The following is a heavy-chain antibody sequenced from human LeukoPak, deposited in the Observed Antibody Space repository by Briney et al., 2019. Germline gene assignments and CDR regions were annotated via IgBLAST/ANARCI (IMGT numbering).Heavy chain of an antibody. J-gene: IGHJ4*02. CDR2: ISSSSSDI. V-gene: IGHV3-21*01. CDR1: GFTFSSYS. Sequence: GGSLRLSSAASGFTFSSYSMNWVRQAPGKGLGWVSSISSSSSDIYYAVSVKGRFTISRDNAKNSLYLQMNSLRAEDTAVYYCARVLGGTLDQGGFDYWGQGTLVTVSS. CDR3: ARVLGGTLDQGGFDY. D-gene: IGHD1-7*01.